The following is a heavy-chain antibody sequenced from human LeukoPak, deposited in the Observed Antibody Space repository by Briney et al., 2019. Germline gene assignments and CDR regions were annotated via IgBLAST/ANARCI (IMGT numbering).Heavy chain of an antibody. CDR1: GGSISSYY. D-gene: IGHD2-15*01. CDR3: ARVIYCSGGSCYWFDP. CDR2: IYYSGST. Sequence: PSETLSLTCTVSGGSISSYYWSWIRQPPGKGLEWIGYIYYSGSTNYSPSLKSRVTISVDTSKNQFSLKLSSVTAADTAVYYCARVIYCSGGSCYWFDPWGQGSLVTVSS. V-gene: IGHV4-59*08. J-gene: IGHJ5*02.